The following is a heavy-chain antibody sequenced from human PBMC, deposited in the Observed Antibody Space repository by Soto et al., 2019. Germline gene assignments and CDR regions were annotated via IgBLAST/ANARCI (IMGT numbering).Heavy chain of an antibody. Sequence: SETLSLTCAVYGGSFSGYYWSWIRQPPGKGLEWIGEINHSGSTNYNPSLKSRVTISVDTSKNQFSLKLSSVTAADTAVYYCARGQGIAAAGGRGYYYYGMDVWGQGTTVTVSS. CDR2: INHSGST. J-gene: IGHJ6*02. V-gene: IGHV4-34*01. CDR3: ARGQGIAAAGGRGYYYYGMDV. CDR1: GGSFSGYY. D-gene: IGHD6-13*01.